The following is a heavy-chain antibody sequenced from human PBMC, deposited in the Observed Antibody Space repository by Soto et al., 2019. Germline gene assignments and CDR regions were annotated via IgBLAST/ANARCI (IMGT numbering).Heavy chain of an antibody. CDR3: VRDLIIVVTPGDDFDY. CDR2: INEDGSVI. D-gene: IGHD1-26*01. J-gene: IGHJ4*02. CDR1: GFTFSDYW. Sequence: EVQLVESGGGLVQPGGSLRLSCAPSGFTFSDYWMHRVRQAPGKGLEWVSRINEDGSVISYADSVKGRFTISRDNGKNTLYLQMNSLRVEDTAVYYCVRDLIIVVTPGDDFDYWGQGTLVTVSS. V-gene: IGHV3-74*01.